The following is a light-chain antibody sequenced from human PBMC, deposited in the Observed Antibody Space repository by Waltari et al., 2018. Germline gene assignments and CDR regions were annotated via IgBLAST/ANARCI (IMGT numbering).Light chain of an antibody. V-gene: IGLV2-14*01. Sequence: QSXXTQPASVSGSPGQSITXXCTGTXSXXXGXNYVSXYHKHPAKAPKLMIYEVSNRPSGGSNRFSGSKSGNTASLXXXGLQAEXEXXYXCXXXXSSSTLXVXXTGTKVTVL. CDR1: XSXXXGXNY. J-gene: IGLJ1*01. CDR2: EVS. CDR3: XXXXSSSTLXV.